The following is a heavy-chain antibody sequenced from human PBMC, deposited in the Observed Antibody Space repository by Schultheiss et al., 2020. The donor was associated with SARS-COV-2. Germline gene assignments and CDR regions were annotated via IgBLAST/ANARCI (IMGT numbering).Heavy chain of an antibody. Sequence: ASVKVSCKVSGYTLTELSMHWVRQAPGKGLEWIGGFDPEDGETIYAQKFQGRVTMTEDTSTDTAYMELSSLRSEDTAVYYCATISRWLVWGDDAFDIWGQGTMVTVSS. J-gene: IGHJ3*02. CDR3: ATISRWLVWGDDAFDI. CDR1: GYTLTELS. D-gene: IGHD3-10*01. CDR2: FDPEDGET. V-gene: IGHV1-24*01.